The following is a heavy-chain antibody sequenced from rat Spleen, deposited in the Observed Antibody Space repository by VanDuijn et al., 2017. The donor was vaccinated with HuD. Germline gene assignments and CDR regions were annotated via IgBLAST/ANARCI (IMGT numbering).Heavy chain of an antibody. CDR3: TRAMYTTDYYYAKGYYVMDA. Sequence: EVQLVESGGGLVQPGRSLKLSCAASGFTFKDSYMAWVRQAPTKGLEWVASISYDGNTYYRDSVKGRFTISRDNAKSTLYLQMNSLRSEDTATYYCTRAMYTTDYYYAKGYYVMDAWGQGASVAVSS. CDR1: GFTFKDSY. J-gene: IGHJ4*01. V-gene: IGHV5-20*01. D-gene: IGHD1-6*01. CDR2: ISYDGNT.